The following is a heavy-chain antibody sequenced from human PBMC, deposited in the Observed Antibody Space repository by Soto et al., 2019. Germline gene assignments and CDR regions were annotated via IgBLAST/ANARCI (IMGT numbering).Heavy chain of an antibody. V-gene: IGHV1-18*01. CDR1: GYTFVDYG. D-gene: IGHD1-1*01. J-gene: IGHJ4*02. Sequence: QVQLVQSGAEVQKPGASVKVSCKASGYTFVDYGFSWVRQAPGQGLEWMGWISANNGDTNYAQNLQRSVPLTTDTSTNTAYLELRSLGSDDTAVYYCARAVNVERRGPQLGSWGQGSLVTVSS. CDR3: ARAVNVERRGPQLGS. CDR2: ISANNGDT.